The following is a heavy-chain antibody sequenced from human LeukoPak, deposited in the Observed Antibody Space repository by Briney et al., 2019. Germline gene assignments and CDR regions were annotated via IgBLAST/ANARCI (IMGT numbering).Heavy chain of an antibody. CDR3: AKDRRDGYNFPLAFDI. Sequence: QPGGSLRLSCAASGFTFSSYAMTWVRQAPGKGLDWASAMSGGGGSTYYADSVKGRFTISRDNSKNTLYLQMSSLRAEDTAVYYCAKDRRDGYNFPLAFDIWGQGTMVTVSS. CDR2: MSGGGGST. CDR1: GFTFSSYA. V-gene: IGHV3-23*01. D-gene: IGHD5-24*01. J-gene: IGHJ3*02.